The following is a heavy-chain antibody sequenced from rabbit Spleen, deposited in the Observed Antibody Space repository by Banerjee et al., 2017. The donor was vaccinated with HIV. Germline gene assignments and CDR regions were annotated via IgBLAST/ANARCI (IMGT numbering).Heavy chain of an antibody. CDR1: GVSFSISSY. V-gene: IGHV1S45*01. CDR3: ARDTGSSFSSYGMDL. D-gene: IGHD8-1*01. J-gene: IGHJ6*01. Sequence: QEELVESGGGLVQPEGSLTLPCTASGVSFSISSYMCWVRQAPGKGLEWIACIDSGTSDFTYFATWAKGRFTCSKTSSTTVTLQMTRLTAADTATYFCARDTGSSFSSYGMDLWGQGTLVTVS. CDR2: IDSGTSDFT.